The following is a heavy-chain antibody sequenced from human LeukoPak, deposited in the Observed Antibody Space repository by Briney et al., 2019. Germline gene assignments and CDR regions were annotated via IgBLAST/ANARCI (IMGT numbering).Heavy chain of an antibody. CDR2: MYFGGST. D-gene: IGHD5-18*01. CDR3: ARRDRGNSSGRSLYCDY. CDR1: GGSISSSSYY. J-gene: IGHJ4*02. Sequence: PSETLSLTCTVSGGSISSSSYYWGWIRQPPGKGLEWIGTMYFGGSTYYNPSLKSRVTISVDTSKNQFSLKLSSVTAADTAVYYCARRDRGNSSGRSLYCDYWGQGTLVTVSS. V-gene: IGHV4-39*01.